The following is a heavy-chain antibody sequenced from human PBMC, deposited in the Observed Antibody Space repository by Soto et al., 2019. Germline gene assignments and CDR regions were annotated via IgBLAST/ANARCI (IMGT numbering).Heavy chain of an antibody. D-gene: IGHD2-8*02. J-gene: IGHJ4*02. Sequence: PLETPSLTCSVSGASIAGSFHWSWIRQPAGKGLEWIGRFSLSGTTNYSPSLRSRVTMSADVSKNQFSLRLTSVTAADTALYYCARGMTPPGAPAWYYFDSWGQGTLVTVSS. CDR1: GASIAGSFH. CDR2: FSLSGTT. CDR3: ARGMTPPGAPAWYYFDS. V-gene: IGHV4-4*07.